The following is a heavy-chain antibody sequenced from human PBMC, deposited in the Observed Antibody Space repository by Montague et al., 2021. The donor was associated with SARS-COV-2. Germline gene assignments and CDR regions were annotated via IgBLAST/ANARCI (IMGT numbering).Heavy chain of an antibody. CDR2: IRGNGGRT. Sequence: SLRLSCAASGFTFSNYGMSWVRQAPGKGLEWVAVIRGNGGRTYYADSVKGRFTISRDNSKNTLYLQMNSLRVEDTAVYYCAKDTDGDTVCYFDYWGQGTLVTVSS. D-gene: IGHD4-17*01. CDR1: GFTFSNYG. J-gene: IGHJ4*02. V-gene: IGHV3-23*01. CDR3: AKDTDGDTVCYFDY.